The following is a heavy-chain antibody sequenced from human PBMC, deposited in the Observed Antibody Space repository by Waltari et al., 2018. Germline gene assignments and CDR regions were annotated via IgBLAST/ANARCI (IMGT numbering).Heavy chain of an antibody. Sequence: QVTLRASGPALVQPTQTLTLTCTFPGFSLSPRGMCVSWVRQPPGKALEWLALIDWDDDKYYSTSLKTRLTISKDTSKNQVVLTMTNMDPVDTATYYCARIGAARRVYYGMDVWGQGTTVTVSS. D-gene: IGHD6-6*01. CDR3: ARIGAARRVYYGMDV. J-gene: IGHJ6*02. V-gene: IGHV2-70*20. CDR1: GFSLSPRGMC. CDR2: IDWDDDK.